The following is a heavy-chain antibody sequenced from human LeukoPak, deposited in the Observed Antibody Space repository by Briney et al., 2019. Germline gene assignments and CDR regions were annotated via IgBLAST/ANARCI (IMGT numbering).Heavy chain of an antibody. CDR2: INDSGTI. D-gene: IGHD1-7*01. V-gene: IGHV4-34*01. CDR3: ARRWNYGRNYYIDV. CDR1: GGSFSHYY. J-gene: IGHJ6*03. Sequence: SETLSLTCAVYGGSFSHYYWSWIRQSPGMGLEWIGEINDSGTIKYNPSLMSRVTISVDKSKNQFSLKLTSATAADTAVYYCARRWNYGRNYYIDVWGKGATVSVPS.